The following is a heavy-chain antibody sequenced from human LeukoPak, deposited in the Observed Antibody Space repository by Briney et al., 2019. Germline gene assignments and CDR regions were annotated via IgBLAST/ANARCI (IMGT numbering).Heavy chain of an antibody. D-gene: IGHD1-7*01. CDR3: ARALWNWASYGMDV. CDR1: GGSISSYY. J-gene: IGHJ6*02. V-gene: IGHV4-59*01. Sequence: SETLSLTCTVSGGSISSYYWSWIRQPPGKGLEWIGYIYYSGSTNYNPSLKSRVTISVDTSKNQFSLKLSSVTAADTAVYYCARALWNWASYGMDVWGQGTTVTVSS. CDR2: IYYSGST.